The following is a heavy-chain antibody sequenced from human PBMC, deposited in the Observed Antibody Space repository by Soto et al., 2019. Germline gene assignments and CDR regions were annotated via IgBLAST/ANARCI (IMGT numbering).Heavy chain of an antibody. CDR2: VSSSGAGT. CDR1: GFTFSNYA. Sequence: PGGSLRLSCAASGFTFSNYAMSWVRQAPGKGLEWVSTVSSSGAGTYYADSVKGRFTISRDNSKNTLYLQTNSLRADDTAVFYCAKDRHIGSYFPFDYWGQGTLVTVSS. CDR3: AKDRHIGSYFPFDY. V-gene: IGHV3-23*01. D-gene: IGHD1-26*01. J-gene: IGHJ4*02.